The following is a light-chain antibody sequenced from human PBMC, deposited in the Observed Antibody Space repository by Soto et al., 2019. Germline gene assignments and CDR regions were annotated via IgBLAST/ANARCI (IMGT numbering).Light chain of an antibody. Sequence: QSVLTQPASVSGSPGQSITISCTGTSSDVGGYNYVSWYQQHPGKAPKLMIYEVSNRPSGVPDRFSGSKSGNTASLTVSGLQAEDEADYYCSSYAGSNNFDVFGTGTKVPVL. CDR2: EVS. V-gene: IGLV2-8*01. CDR3: SSYAGSNNFDV. J-gene: IGLJ1*01. CDR1: SSDVGGYNY.